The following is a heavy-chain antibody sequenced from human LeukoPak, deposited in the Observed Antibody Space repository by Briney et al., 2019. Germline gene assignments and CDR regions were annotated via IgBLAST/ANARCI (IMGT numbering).Heavy chain of an antibody. J-gene: IGHJ4*02. Sequence: PSETLSLTCTASGGSISSCGYYWSWIRQHPGKGLEWIGYIYYSGSTYYNPSLKSRVTISVDTSKNQFSLKLSSVTAADTAVYYCARARGGFAVVPAAMGLWGQGTLVTVSS. D-gene: IGHD2-2*01. CDR1: GGSISSCGYY. CDR3: ARARGGFAVVPAAMGL. CDR2: IYYSGST. V-gene: IGHV4-31*03.